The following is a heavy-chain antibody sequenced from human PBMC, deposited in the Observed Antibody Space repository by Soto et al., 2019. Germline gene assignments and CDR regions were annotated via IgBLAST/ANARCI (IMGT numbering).Heavy chain of an antibody. CDR1: GFTFISYA. Sequence: EVPLLESGGGLVQPGGSLRLSCAASGFTFISYAMSWVRQAPGKGLEWVSAISGSGGSTYYADSVKGRFTISRDNSKNTLYLQMNSLRAEDTAVYYCAKDPSYYYDSRTNGYWGQGTLVTVSS. D-gene: IGHD3-22*01. CDR3: AKDPSYYYDSRTNGY. V-gene: IGHV3-23*01. J-gene: IGHJ4*02. CDR2: ISGSGGST.